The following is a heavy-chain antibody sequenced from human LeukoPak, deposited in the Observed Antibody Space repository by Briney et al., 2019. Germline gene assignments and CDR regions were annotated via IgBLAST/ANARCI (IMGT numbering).Heavy chain of an antibody. Sequence: GGSLRLSCAASGFTFSIFWMSWVRQAPGKGLEWVANIKQDGSAKYYVDSVKGRFTISRDNARNSLYLEMNNLRAEDTAIYYCATPYDSSGNNWGQGTLGTVSS. CDR2: IKQDGSAK. J-gene: IGHJ4*02. CDR1: GFTFSIFW. D-gene: IGHD3-22*01. CDR3: ATPYDSSGNN. V-gene: IGHV3-7*01.